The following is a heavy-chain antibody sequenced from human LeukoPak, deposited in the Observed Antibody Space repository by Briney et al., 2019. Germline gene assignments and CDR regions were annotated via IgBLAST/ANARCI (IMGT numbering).Heavy chain of an antibody. V-gene: IGHV1-8*03. CDR2: MNPNSGNT. CDR3: ARGHCSGGSCYSYWFDP. Sequence: ASVKVSCKASGGTFTSYDINWVRQATGQGLEWMGWMNPNSGNTGYAQKFQGRVTITRNTSISTAYMELSSLRSEDTAVYYCARGHCSGGSCYSYWFDPWGQGTLVTVSS. CDR1: GGTFTSYD. J-gene: IGHJ5*02. D-gene: IGHD2-15*01.